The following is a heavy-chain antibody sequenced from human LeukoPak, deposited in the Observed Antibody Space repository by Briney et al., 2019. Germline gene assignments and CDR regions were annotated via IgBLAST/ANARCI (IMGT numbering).Heavy chain of an antibody. CDR3: ARDRDSSGYFFDY. CDR2: IYYSGST. Sequence: PSQTLSLTCTVSGGSISSGGYYWSWIRQHPGKGLEWIGYIYYSGSTYYNLSLKSRVTISVDTSKNQFSLKLSSVTAADTAVYYCARDRDSSGYFFDYWGQGTLVTVSS. V-gene: IGHV4-31*03. CDR1: GGSISSGGYY. J-gene: IGHJ4*02. D-gene: IGHD3-22*01.